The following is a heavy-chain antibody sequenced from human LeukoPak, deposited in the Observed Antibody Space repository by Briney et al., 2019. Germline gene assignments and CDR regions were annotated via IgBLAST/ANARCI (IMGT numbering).Heavy chain of an antibody. CDR1: GFTFSSYS. CDR2: ISSSSSYI. CDR3: AKDSCSSTSCPREGFDI. J-gene: IGHJ3*02. V-gene: IGHV3-21*01. Sequence: GGSLRLSCAASGFTFSSYSMNWVRQAPGKGLEWVSSISSSSSYIYYADSVKGRFAISRDNSKNTLYLQMNSLRAEDTAVYYCAKDSCSSTSCPREGFDIWGQGTMVTVSS. D-gene: IGHD2-2*01.